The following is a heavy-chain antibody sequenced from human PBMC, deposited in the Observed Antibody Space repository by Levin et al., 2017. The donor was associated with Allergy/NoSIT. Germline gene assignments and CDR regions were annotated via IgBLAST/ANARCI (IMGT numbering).Heavy chain of an antibody. J-gene: IGHJ4*02. CDR2: MSNTGTS. CDR3: VRGGAYCED. CDR1: GGSISDYY. Sequence: SCTVSGGSISDYYWTWIRQPAGKGLEWIGRMSNTGTSDYSPSLQSRVAMSADRSWNQLSLRLRSVTAADTAVYYCVRGGAYCEDWGQGILVSVSS. V-gene: IGHV4-4*07. D-gene: IGHD3-16*01.